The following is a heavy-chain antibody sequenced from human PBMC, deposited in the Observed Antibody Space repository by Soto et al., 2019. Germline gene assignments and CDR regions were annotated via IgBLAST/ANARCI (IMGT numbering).Heavy chain of an antibody. CDR2: ISAYNGNT. CDR1: GYTFTSYG. V-gene: IGHV1-18*04. D-gene: IGHD2-15*01. CDR3: ARDGGYCSGGSCFGEPDAWFDP. J-gene: IGHJ5*02. Sequence: EASVKVSCKASGYTFTSYGISWVRQAPGQGLEWMGWISAYNGNTNYAQKLQGRVTMTTDTSTSTAYMELRSLRSDDTAVYYCARDGGYCSGGSCFGEPDAWFDPWGQGTLVTVSS.